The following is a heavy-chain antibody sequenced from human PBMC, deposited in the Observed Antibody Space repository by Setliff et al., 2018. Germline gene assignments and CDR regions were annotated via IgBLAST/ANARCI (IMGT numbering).Heavy chain of an antibody. CDR3: ARMTGFQYIDV. J-gene: IGHJ6*03. CDR2: IYYRGDT. Sequence: PSETLSLTCTVSGGSISSGTYYWGWIRQPPGKGLEWIGRIYYRGDTYYNPSLKSRVTILLDTSKNQFSLTLTSVTAADTAVYYCARMTGFQYIDVWGKGTTVTVSS. CDR1: GGSISSGTYY. V-gene: IGHV4-39*07. D-gene: IGHD3-3*01.